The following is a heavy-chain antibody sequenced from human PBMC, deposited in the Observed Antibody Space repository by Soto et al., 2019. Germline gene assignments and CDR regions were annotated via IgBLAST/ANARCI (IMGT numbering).Heavy chain of an antibody. Sequence: ASVKVSCKASGYTFTSYAMHWVRQAPGQRLEWMGWINAGNGNTKYSQKFQGRVTITRDTSASTAYMELSSLRSEDTAVYYCARNMVRGVIWDTDAFDIWGQGTMVTVSS. CDR1: GYTFTSYA. CDR2: INAGNGNT. V-gene: IGHV1-3*01. CDR3: ARNMVRGVIWDTDAFDI. J-gene: IGHJ3*02. D-gene: IGHD3-10*01.